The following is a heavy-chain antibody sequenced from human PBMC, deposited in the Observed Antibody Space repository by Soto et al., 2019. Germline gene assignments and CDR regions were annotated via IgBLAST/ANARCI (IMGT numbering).Heavy chain of an antibody. CDR3: AVGRYFDWLLFGPDY. CDR1: GGTFSSYA. J-gene: IGHJ4*02. D-gene: IGHD3-9*01. V-gene: IGHV1-69*06. Sequence: SVKVSCKASGGTFSSYAISWVRQAPGQGLEWMGGIIPIFGTANYAQKFQGRVTITADKSTSTAYMELSSLRSEDTAVYYCAVGRYFDWLLFGPDYWGQRTLGTVSS. CDR2: IIPIFGTA.